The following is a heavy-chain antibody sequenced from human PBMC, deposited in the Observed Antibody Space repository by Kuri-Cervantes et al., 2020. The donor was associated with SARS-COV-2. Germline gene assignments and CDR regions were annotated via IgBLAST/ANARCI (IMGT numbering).Heavy chain of an antibody. Sequence: GGSLRLSCAASGFTFSSYAMSWVRQAPGKGLEWVSAISGSGGSTYYVDSVKGRFTISRDNSKNTLYLQMNSLRAEDTAVYYCASKTPRSSSWSRWGTRGSGGEGDYWGQGTLVTVSS. CDR1: GFTFSSYA. CDR2: ISGSGGST. D-gene: IGHD6-13*01. CDR3: ASKTPRSSSWSRWGTRGSGGEGDY. J-gene: IGHJ4*02. V-gene: IGHV3-23*01.